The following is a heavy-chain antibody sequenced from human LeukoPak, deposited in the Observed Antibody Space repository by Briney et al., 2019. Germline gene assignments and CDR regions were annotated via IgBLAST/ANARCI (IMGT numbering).Heavy chain of an antibody. D-gene: IGHD3-22*01. CDR1: GGSISSYY. Sequence: PSETLSLTCTVSGGSISSYYWSWIRQPPGKGLEWIGYIYYSGSTNYNPSLKSRVIISVDTSKNQFSLKLSSVTAADTAVYYCARREYYYDSSGYLHDAFDIWGQGTMVTVSS. CDR2: IYYSGST. V-gene: IGHV4-59*01. CDR3: ARREYYYDSSGYLHDAFDI. J-gene: IGHJ3*02.